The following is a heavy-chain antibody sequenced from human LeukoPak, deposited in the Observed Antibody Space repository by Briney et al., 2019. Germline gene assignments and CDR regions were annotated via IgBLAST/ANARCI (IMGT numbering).Heavy chain of an antibody. Sequence: GGSLRLSCAASGFTFSSYSMNWVRQAPGKGLEWVSSISSGSSYIYYADSVKGRFTISRDNAKNSLYLQMNSLRAEDTAVYYCARGYSSSWGIGYWGQGTLVTVSS. CDR1: GFTFSSYS. CDR3: ARGYSSSWGIGY. CDR2: ISSGSSYI. J-gene: IGHJ4*02. V-gene: IGHV3-21*01. D-gene: IGHD6-13*01.